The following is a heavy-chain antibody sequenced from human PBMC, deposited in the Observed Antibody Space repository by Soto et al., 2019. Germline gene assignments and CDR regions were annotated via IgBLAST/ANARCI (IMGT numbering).Heavy chain of an antibody. Sequence: QVQLVQSGAVVKKPGSSVKVSCKASGGTFSSYAISWVRQAPGQGLEWMGGIIPIYGTANYAQKFQGTVTITADECTSTAYVELSSLRSEAGAVYYCARVRRLSGWGWYYYGMDVWGHGSTVTVS. V-gene: IGHV1-69*01. CDR3: ARVRRLSGWGWYYYGMDV. CDR1: GGTFSSYA. CDR2: IIPIYGTA. J-gene: IGHJ6*02. D-gene: IGHD6-19*01.